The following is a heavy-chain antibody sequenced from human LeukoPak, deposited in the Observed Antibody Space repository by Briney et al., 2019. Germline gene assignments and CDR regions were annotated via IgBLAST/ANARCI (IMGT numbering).Heavy chain of an antibody. J-gene: IGHJ3*02. V-gene: IGHV4-4*02. Sequence: SETLSLTCAVSGGSISSSNWWSWVRQPPGKGLEWIGEIYHSGSTNYNPSLKSRVAISVDKSKNQFSLKLSSVTAADTAVYYCARPNYYDSSGPLLAFDIWGQGTMVTVSS. CDR3: ARPNYYDSSGPLLAFDI. CDR2: IYHSGST. CDR1: GGSISSSNW. D-gene: IGHD3-22*01.